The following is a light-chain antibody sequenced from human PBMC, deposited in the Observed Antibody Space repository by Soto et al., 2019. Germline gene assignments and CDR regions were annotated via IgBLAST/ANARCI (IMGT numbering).Light chain of an antibody. V-gene: IGKV3-15*01. CDR2: GSS. J-gene: IGKJ4*01. CDR3: QQYNNWPLT. CDR1: QSVSNN. Sequence: EIVMTQSPVTLSVSPGERATLSCRASQSVSNNLAGYQQKPGQAPRLLIYGSSTRATGIPDRFSGSGSGTEFTLTISTLQSEDFTVYYCQQYNNWPLTFGGGTKVEIK.